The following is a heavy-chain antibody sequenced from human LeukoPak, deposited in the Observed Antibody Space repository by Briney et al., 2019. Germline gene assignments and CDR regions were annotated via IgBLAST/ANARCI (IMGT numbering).Heavy chain of an antibody. Sequence: GGSLRLSCAASGFTFSDSWMSWVRQAPGKGLEWVANMNQDGSAKGYVDSVKGRFTISRDNARNSLYLQMSSLRPEDTAVFYCATYTHWVAGDVWGQGTTVTVSS. D-gene: IGHD3-16*01. J-gene: IGHJ6*02. V-gene: IGHV3-7*01. CDR3: ATYTHWVAGDV. CDR1: GFTFSDSW. CDR2: MNQDGSAK.